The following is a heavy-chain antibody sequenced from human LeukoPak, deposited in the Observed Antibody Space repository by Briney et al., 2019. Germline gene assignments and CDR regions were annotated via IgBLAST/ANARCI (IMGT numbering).Heavy chain of an antibody. J-gene: IGHJ4*02. D-gene: IGHD6-19*01. CDR2: IEYSDTGG. CDR3: TRNSGWYGIS. CDR1: GFTLSSYE. Sequence: HPGGSLRLSCTVSGFTLSSYEMTWFRQAPGKGLEWVSSIEYSDTGGHYADSVQGRFAIFKDNPKNTLYLQLNSLRAEDTAIYYCTRNSGWYGISWGQGTLVTVSS. V-gene: IGHV3-23*01.